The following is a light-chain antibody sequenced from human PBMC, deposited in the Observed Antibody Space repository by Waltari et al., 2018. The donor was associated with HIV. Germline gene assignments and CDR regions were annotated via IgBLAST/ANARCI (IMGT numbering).Light chain of an antibody. Sequence: QSVLTQPPSASGTPGQRVTIPCSGSNSTIGSNTVKWYQHLPGSAPKVIIYSNDYRPSGVPDRFSGSKSGTSASLAISGVQSGDEADYYCASWDDSLNGYVLGTGTKVTVL. CDR1: NSTIGSNT. J-gene: IGLJ1*01. V-gene: IGLV1-44*01. CDR2: SND. CDR3: ASWDDSLNGYV.